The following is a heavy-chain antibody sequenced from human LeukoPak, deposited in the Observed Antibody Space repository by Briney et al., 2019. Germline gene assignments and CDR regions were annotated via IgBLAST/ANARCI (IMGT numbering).Heavy chain of an antibody. CDR2: ISGSDGST. V-gene: IGHV3-23*01. Sequence: GGSLRLSCAASGFTFSSYAMSWVRQAPGKGLEWVSAISGSDGSTYYADSVKGRFTISRDNSKNTLYLQMNSLRVEDTAVCYCAKLVSPSPKYYYGSGLPDYWGQGTQVTVSS. J-gene: IGHJ4*02. CDR1: GFTFSSYA. CDR3: AKLVSPSPKYYYGSGLPDY. D-gene: IGHD3-10*01.